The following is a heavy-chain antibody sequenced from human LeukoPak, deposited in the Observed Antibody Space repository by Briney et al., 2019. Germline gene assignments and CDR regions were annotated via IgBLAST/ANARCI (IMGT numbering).Heavy chain of an antibody. CDR3: ARAGGTTVTTWNYFDY. Sequence: GGSLRLSCAASGFTFSSYSMNWVRQAPGKGLEWVSYISSSSSTIYHADSVKGRFTISRDNAKNSLYLQMNSLRAEDTAVYYCARAGGTTVTTWNYFDYWGQGTLVTVSS. CDR2: ISSSSSTI. D-gene: IGHD4-11*01. CDR1: GFTFSSYS. J-gene: IGHJ4*02. V-gene: IGHV3-48*01.